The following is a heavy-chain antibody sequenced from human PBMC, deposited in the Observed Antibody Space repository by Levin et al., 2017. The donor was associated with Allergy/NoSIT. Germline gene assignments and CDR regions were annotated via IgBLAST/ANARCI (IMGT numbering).Heavy chain of an antibody. CDR1: GYTFTGYY. D-gene: IGHD2-15*01. CDR3: ARDLSEDIVVVVAADY. J-gene: IGHJ4*02. V-gene: IGHV1-2*02. CDR2: INPNSGGT. Sequence: GASVKVSCKASGYTFTGYYMHWVRQAPGQGLEWMGWINPNSGGTNYAQKFQGRVTMTRDTSISTAYMELTRLRSDDTAVYYCARDLSEDIVVVVAADYWGQGTLVTVSS.